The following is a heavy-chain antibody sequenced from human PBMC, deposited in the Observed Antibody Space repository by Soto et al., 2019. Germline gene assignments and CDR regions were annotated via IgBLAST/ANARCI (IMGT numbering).Heavy chain of an antibody. CDR1: AFTFSSYA. Sequence: EVQLLESGGGLVQPGGSLRLSCAASAFTFSSYAMRWVRQAPGKGLEWVSAISGSGGSTYYADSVKGRFTISRDNSKNTLYLQMNSLRAEDTAVYYCAKDRTEFSAFDIWGQGTMVTVSS. V-gene: IGHV3-23*01. J-gene: IGHJ3*02. CDR3: AKDRTEFSAFDI. D-gene: IGHD3-10*01. CDR2: ISGSGGST.